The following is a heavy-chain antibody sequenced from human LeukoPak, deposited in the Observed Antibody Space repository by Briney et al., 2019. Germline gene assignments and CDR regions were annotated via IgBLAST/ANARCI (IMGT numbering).Heavy chain of an antibody. D-gene: IGHD6-19*01. Sequence: GESLKISCKGSGYSFTSYWIGWVRQMPGKGLEWMGIISPGDSDTRYSPSFQGQVTISVDKSVSTAYLQWSSLKASDTAMYYCGRLLRGGETVAGENLYYNYMDVWGKGTTVTISS. CDR2: ISPGDSDT. CDR3: GRLLRGGETVAGENLYYNYMDV. CDR1: GYSFTSYW. J-gene: IGHJ6*03. V-gene: IGHV5-51*01.